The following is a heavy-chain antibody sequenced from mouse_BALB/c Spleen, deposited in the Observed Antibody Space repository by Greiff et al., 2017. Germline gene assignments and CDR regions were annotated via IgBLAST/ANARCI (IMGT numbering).Heavy chain of an antibody. Sequence: EVMLVESGGGLVKLGGSLKLSCAASGFTFSSYYMSWVRQTPEKRLELVAAINSNGGSTYYPDTVKGRFTISRDNAKNTLYLQMSSLKSEDTALYYCARHRYDGDYLDDWGQGTTLTVSS. CDR1: GFTFSSYY. V-gene: IGHV5-6-2*01. CDR2: INSNGGST. D-gene: IGHD2-14*01. CDR3: ARHRYDGDYLDD. J-gene: IGHJ2*01.